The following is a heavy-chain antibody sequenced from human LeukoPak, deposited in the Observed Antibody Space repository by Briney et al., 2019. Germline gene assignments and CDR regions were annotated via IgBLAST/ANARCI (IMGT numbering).Heavy chain of an antibody. Sequence: GGSLILSCAASGFTFRSYAMSWVRQAPGKGLEWVSAISGSGSNTYYADSVKGRFTISRDNSKNTLYLQMNTLRTEDTAVYYCAKEPQIDRRPDYWGQGTLVTVSS. J-gene: IGHJ4*02. CDR2: ISGSGSNT. D-gene: IGHD3-22*01. CDR1: GFTFRSYA. V-gene: IGHV3-23*01. CDR3: AKEPQIDRRPDY.